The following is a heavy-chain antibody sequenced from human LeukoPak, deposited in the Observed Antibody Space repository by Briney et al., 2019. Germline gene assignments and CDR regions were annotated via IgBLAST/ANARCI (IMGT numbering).Heavy chain of an antibody. J-gene: IGHJ6*02. CDR2: MNPNSGNT. D-gene: IGHD3-9*01. CDR3: ARAPPVLRYFDWLGTMDV. V-gene: IGHV1-8*01. Sequence: ASVKVSCKASGYTFTSYDINWVRQATGQGLEWMGWMNPNSGNTGYAQKFQGRVTMTRNTSISTAYMELSNLRSEDTAVYYCARAPPVLRYFDWLGTMDVWGQGTTVTVSS. CDR1: GYTFTSYD.